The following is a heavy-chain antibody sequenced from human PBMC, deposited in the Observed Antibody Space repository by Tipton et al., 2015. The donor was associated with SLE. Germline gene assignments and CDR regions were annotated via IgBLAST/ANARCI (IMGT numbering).Heavy chain of an antibody. Sequence: SLRLSCAASGFTFSSYSMNWVRQAPGKGLEWVSSISTTSSYIYYADSVKGRFTISRDNAKNSLYLQMNSLRAEDTAAYYCARSHYGDYVWDDFDIGGQGTMVTVSS. J-gene: IGHJ3*02. D-gene: IGHD4-17*01. CDR3: ARSHYGDYVWDDFDI. V-gene: IGHV3-21*06. CDR2: ISTTSSYI. CDR1: GFTFSSYS.